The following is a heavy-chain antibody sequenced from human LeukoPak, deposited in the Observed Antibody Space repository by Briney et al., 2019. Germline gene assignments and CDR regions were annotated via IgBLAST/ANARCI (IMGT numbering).Heavy chain of an antibody. D-gene: IGHD5-12*01. Sequence: SVKVSCKASGGFSNYAINWVRQAPGQGLEWMGRIIPILNTANSAEKFQGRVTITADKFTNTAYMELSSLRSEDTAIYYCARAHSGYDVKYLAYWGQGTLVTVSS. CDR1: GGFSNYA. CDR3: ARAHSGYDVKYLAY. V-gene: IGHV1-69*04. CDR2: IIPILNTA. J-gene: IGHJ4*02.